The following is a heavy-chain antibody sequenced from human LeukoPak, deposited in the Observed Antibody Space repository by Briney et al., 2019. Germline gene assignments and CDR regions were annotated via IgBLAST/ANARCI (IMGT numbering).Heavy chain of an antibody. V-gene: IGHV3-23*01. CDR1: GFTLSSYA. J-gene: IGHJ4*02. CDR3: AKQGFGC. Sequence: GGSLRLSCTASGFTLSSYAMSWVRQAPGEGLEWVSTISGSADNTNYAEAVKGRFTISRDNSENTMYLQMNSLRAEDTAVYYCAKQGFGCGGQGTLVTVSS. CDR2: ISGSADNT.